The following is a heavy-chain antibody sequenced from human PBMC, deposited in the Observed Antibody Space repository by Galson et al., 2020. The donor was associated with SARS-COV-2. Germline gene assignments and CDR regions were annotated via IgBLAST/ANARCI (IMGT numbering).Heavy chain of an antibody. CDR3: ARERGYSYGTAYFDY. J-gene: IGHJ4*02. V-gene: IGHV3-33*01. D-gene: IGHD5-18*01. CDR1: GFTFSSYG. Sequence: GESLKISCAASGFTFSSYGMHWVRQAPGKGLEWVAVIWYAGSNKYYADSVKGRFTISRDNSKNTLYLQMNSLRAEDTAVYYCARERGYSYGTAYFDYWGQGTLVTVSS. CDR2: IWYAGSNK.